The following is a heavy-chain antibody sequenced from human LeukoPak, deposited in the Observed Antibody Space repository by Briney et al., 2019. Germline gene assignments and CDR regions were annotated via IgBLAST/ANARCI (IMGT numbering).Heavy chain of an antibody. D-gene: IGHD2-15*01. CDR3: ARVLRYCSGGNCYYGGLGYMDV. V-gene: IGHV3-11*01. CDR2: ISRSGSTK. Sequence: GGSLRLSCSASGFTFSDNNMRWIRQAPGKGLEWVSSISRSGSTKYYADSVKGRFTISRDNAKNSLFLQMNSLRAEDTAVYYCARVLRYCSGGNCYYGGLGYMDVWGKGTTVTISS. CDR1: GFTFSDNN. J-gene: IGHJ6*03.